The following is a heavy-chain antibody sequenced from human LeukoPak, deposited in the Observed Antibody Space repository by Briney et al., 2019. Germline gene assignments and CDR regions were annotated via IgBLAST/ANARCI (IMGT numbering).Heavy chain of an antibody. D-gene: IGHD1-26*01. V-gene: IGHV4-34*01. Sequence: SETLSLTCAVYGGSFSGYYWSWIRQPPGKGLEWIGAINHSGSTNYNPSLKSRVTISVDTSKNQFSLKLSSVTAADTAVYYCARGDIVGATDDAFDIWGQGTMVTVSS. CDR1: GGSFSGYY. CDR3: ARGDIVGATDDAFDI. J-gene: IGHJ3*02. CDR2: INHSGST.